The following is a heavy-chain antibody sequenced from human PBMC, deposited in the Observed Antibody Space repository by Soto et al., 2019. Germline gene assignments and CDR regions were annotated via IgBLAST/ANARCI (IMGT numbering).Heavy chain of an antibody. V-gene: IGHV3-9*01. CDR3: LKGDSSSFYSGMDV. D-gene: IGHD6-13*01. J-gene: IGHJ6*01. CDR1: GFTFDDYA. Sequence: EVQLVESGGGLVQRGRCLRLSCAASGFTFDDYAMHWVRQAPGKGLEWVSGISWNSGSIGYADSVKGRLTIPRDNAKNSLYLQMNRLRAEDPALYYCLKGDSSSFYSGMDVWGQGTRVTVSS. CDR2: ISWNSGSI.